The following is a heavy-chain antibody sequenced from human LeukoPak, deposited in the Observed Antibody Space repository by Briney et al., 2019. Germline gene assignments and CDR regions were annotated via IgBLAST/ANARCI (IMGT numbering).Heavy chain of an antibody. J-gene: IGHJ6*02. Sequence: LETLSLTCTVSGGSISSYYWSWIRQPPGKGLEWIGSIYYSGSTNYNPSLKSRVTISVDTSKNHFSLKLTSVTAADTAVYYCAAGSNGLDVWGQGTTVTVSS. D-gene: IGHD3-10*01. CDR3: AAGSNGLDV. CDR1: GGSISSYY. CDR2: IYYSGST. V-gene: IGHV4-59*01.